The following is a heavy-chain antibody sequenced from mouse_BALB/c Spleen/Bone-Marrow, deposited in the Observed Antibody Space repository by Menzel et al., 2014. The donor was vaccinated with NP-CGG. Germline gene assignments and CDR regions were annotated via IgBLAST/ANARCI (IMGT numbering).Heavy chain of an antibody. J-gene: IGHJ4*01. Sequence: EVKLMESGGGLVKPGGSLKLSCAASGFTFSSYAMSWVRQTPEKRLEWVATISSGGSYTYYPDSVKGRFTISRDNAKNTLYLQMSSLRSEDTAMYYCARQRDGSYAMDYWGQGTSVTVPS. V-gene: IGHV5-9-3*01. D-gene: IGHD2-3*01. CDR2: ISSGGSYT. CDR3: ARQRDGSYAMDY. CDR1: GFTFSSYA.